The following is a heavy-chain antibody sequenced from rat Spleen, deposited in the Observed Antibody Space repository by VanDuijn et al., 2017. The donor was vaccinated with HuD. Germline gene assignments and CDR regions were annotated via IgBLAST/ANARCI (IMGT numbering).Heavy chain of an antibody. CDR2: ISTGGSDT. Sequence: EVQLVESGGGLVQPGRSLKLSCAASGFTFSDYTMAWVRQAPKKGLEWVASISTGGSDTFYRDSVRGRFTVSRNNAKTTQYLQMDSLRSEDTATYYCARHWDYSGDVGFDYWGQGVMVTVSS. CDR1: GFTFSDYT. V-gene: IGHV5S13*01. CDR3: ARHWDYSGDVGFDY. D-gene: IGHD1-1*01. J-gene: IGHJ2*01.